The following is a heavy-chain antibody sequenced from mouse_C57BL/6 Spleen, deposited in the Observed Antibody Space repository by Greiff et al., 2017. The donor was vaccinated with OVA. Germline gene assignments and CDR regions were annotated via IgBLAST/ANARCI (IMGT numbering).Heavy chain of an antibody. CDR3: ARGGYYGSSSYWYFDV. D-gene: IGHD1-1*01. CDR2: IDPSDSET. J-gene: IGHJ1*03. Sequence: QVQLQQPGAELVRPGSSVKLSCKASGYTFTSYWMHWVKQRPIQGLEWIGNIDPSDSETHYNQQFKDKATLTVDKSSSTAYMQLSSLTSEDSAVYYCARGGYYGSSSYWYFDVWGTGTTVTVSS. V-gene: IGHV1-52*01. CDR1: GYTFTSYW.